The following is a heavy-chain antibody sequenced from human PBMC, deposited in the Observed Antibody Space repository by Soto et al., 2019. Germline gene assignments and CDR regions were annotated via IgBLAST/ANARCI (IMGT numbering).Heavy chain of an antibody. D-gene: IGHD4-17*01. CDR2: IYYSGST. CDR3: ARSAYGDYLFDY. V-gene: IGHV4-31*03. Sequence: SETLSLTCTVSGGSISSGGYYWSWIRQHPGKGLEWIGYIYYSGSTYYNPSLKSRVTISVDTSKNQFSLKLSSVTAADTAVYYCARSAYGDYLFDYWGQGTLVTAPQ. CDR1: GGSISSGGYY. J-gene: IGHJ4*02.